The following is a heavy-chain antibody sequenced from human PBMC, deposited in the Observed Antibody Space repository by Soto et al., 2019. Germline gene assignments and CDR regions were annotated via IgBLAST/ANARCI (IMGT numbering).Heavy chain of an antibody. V-gene: IGHV4-59*01. CDR2: IYYSGST. CDR1: GGSISSYY. D-gene: IGHD4-17*01. J-gene: IGHJ3*02. Sequence: QVQLQESGPGLVKPSETLSLTCTVSGGSISSYYWSWIRQPPGKGLEWIGYIYYSGSTNYIPSLTSRVTISVDTSKNQFSLKLSSVTAADTAVYYCARATYGDYPVIYDAFDIWGQGTMVTVSS. CDR3: ARATYGDYPVIYDAFDI.